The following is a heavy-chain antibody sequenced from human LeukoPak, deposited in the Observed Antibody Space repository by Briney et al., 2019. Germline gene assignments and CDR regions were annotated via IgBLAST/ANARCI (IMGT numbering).Heavy chain of an antibody. J-gene: IGHJ6*02. D-gene: IGHD3-10*01. Sequence: PSETLSLTCAVYGGSFSGYYWSWIRQPPGEGLEWIGEINHSGSTNYNPSLKSRVTISVDTSKNQFSLKLSSVTAADTAVYYCARGGGFYYYGMDVWGQGTTVTVSS. CDR3: ARGGGFYYYGMDV. CDR1: GGSFSGYY. V-gene: IGHV4-34*01. CDR2: INHSGST.